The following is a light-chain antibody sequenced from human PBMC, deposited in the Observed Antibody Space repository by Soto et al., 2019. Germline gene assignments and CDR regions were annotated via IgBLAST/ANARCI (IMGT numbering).Light chain of an antibody. CDR2: EVS. CDR1: SSDVGSYNY. V-gene: IGLV2-14*01. J-gene: IGLJ1*01. Sequence: QSALTQPASVSGSPGQSITISCTGTSSDVGSYNYVSWYQQHPGKAPKLMIYEVSDRPSGISSRFSGSKSGNTASLTISGLQTEDEADFYCSSYTSSSTLIGNGTQVTV. CDR3: SSYTSSSTL.